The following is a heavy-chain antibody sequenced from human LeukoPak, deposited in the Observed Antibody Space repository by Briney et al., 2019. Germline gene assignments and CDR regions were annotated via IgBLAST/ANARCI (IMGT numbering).Heavy chain of an antibody. Sequence: SSETLSLTCTVSGGSISSYYWSWIRQPAGKGLEWIGRIYTSGSTNYNPSLKSRVTISVDTSKNQFSLKLSSVTAADTAVYYCARGPQFDYVWGSYRPALDYWGQGTLVTVSS. CDR2: IYTSGST. CDR1: GGSISSYY. V-gene: IGHV4-4*07. J-gene: IGHJ4*02. CDR3: ARGPQFDYVWGSYRPALDY. D-gene: IGHD3-16*02.